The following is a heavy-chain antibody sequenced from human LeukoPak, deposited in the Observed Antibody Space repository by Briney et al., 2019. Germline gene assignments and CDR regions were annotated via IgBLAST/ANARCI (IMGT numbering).Heavy chain of an antibody. D-gene: IGHD4-17*01. CDR3: AKIRGYYGDHEARGYFDY. CDR2: ISGSGGST. J-gene: IGHJ4*02. Sequence: PGGSLRLSCAASGFTFSSYAMSWVRQAPGKGLEWVSAISGSGGSTYYADSVKGRFTISRDNSKNTLYLQMNSLRAEDTAVYYCAKIRGYYGDHEARGYFDYWGQGTLVTVSS. CDR1: GFTFSSYA. V-gene: IGHV3-23*01.